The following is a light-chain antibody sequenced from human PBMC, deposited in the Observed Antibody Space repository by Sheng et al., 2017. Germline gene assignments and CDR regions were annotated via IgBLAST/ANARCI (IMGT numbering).Light chain of an antibody. V-gene: IGKV1-33*01. CDR2: DAS. CDR1: QDITKS. Sequence: DIQLTQSPSSLSASVGDRVTITCQASQDITKSLNWYQHKPGKVPKLLIYDASNRASGIPVRFSGSGSATDFNLTISSLEPEDFAVYYCQQRRNLPLTFGGGTKVEIK. J-gene: IGKJ4*01. CDR3: QQRRNLPLT.